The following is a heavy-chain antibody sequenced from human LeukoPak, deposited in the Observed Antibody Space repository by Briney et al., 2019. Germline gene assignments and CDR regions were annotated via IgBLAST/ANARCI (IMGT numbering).Heavy chain of an antibody. V-gene: IGHV4-39*07. CDR2: IYYSGST. Sequence: SETLSLTCTVSGGSVSSRSYYWGWIRQPPGKGLEWIGSIYYSGSTYYNPSLKSRVTISVDTSKNQFSLKLSSVTAADTAVYYCARGRTYYYDSSGYYLDYWGQGTLVTVSS. J-gene: IGHJ4*02. CDR1: GGSVSSRSYY. D-gene: IGHD3-22*01. CDR3: ARGRTYYYDSSGYYLDY.